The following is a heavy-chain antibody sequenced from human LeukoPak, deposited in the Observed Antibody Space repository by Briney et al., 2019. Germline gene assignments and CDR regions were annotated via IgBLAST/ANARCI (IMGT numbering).Heavy chain of an antibody. CDR1: GFTFSSYA. V-gene: IGHV3-23*01. Sequence: PGGSLRLSCAASGFTFSSYAMSWVRQAPGKGLEWVSAISGSGGSTYYADSVKGRFTISRDNSKNTLYLQMNSLRAEDTAVYYCAKARDITIFRAGFDYWGQGTLVTVSS. CDR2: ISGSGGST. D-gene: IGHD3-3*01. CDR3: AKARDITIFRAGFDY. J-gene: IGHJ4*02.